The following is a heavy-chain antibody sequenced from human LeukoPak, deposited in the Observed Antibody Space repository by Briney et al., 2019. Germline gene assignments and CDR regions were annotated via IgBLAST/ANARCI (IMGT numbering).Heavy chain of an antibody. CDR1: GFTFSTYS. Sequence: GGSLRLSCAASGFTFSTYSMNWFRQAPGRGLEWVSYISSGSTNIYYRDSVKGRFIVSRDNAKNSLYLHMASLRAEDTAVYYCVRNDGDNAFDIWGQGTMVIVSS. CDR2: ISSGSTNI. J-gene: IGHJ3*02. D-gene: IGHD4-17*01. CDR3: VRNDGDNAFDI. V-gene: IGHV3-48*01.